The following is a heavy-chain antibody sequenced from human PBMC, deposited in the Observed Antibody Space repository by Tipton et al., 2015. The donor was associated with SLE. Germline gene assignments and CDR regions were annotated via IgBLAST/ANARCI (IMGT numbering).Heavy chain of an antibody. Sequence: SLRLSCAASGFTVSSNYMSWVRQAPGKGLEWVSVIYSGGSTYYADSVKGRFTISRDNSKNTVYLQMNSLRPEDTAVYYCARRAVTNDWYFDLWGRGTLVTVSS. CDR1: GFTVSSNY. J-gene: IGHJ2*01. CDR2: IYSGGST. V-gene: IGHV3-53*05. D-gene: IGHD4-17*01. CDR3: ARRAVTNDWYFDL.